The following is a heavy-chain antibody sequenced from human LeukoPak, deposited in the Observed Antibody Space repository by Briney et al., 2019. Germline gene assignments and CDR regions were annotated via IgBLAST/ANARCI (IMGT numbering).Heavy chain of an antibody. Sequence: GESLKISCKGSGYSFTSYWIGWVRQMPGKGLEWMGIIYPGDFDTRYSPSFQGQVIISVDKSINTAYLQWSSLKASDSAMYYCARRQTAVSCRDGYCYFDYWGQGTLVTVSS. V-gene: IGHV5-51*01. CDR1: GYSFTSYW. CDR2: IYPGDFDT. CDR3: ARRQTAVSCRDGYCYFDY. J-gene: IGHJ4*02. D-gene: IGHD5-24*01.